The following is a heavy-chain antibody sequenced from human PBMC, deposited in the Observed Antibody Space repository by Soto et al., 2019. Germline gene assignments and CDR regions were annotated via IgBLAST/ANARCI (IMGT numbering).Heavy chain of an antibody. CDR2: ISYDGSNK. J-gene: IGHJ6*02. Sequence: GGSLRLSCAASGFTFSSYGMHWVRQAPGKGLEWVAVISYDGSNKYYADSVKGRFTISRDNSKNTLYLQMNSLRAEDTAVYYCAKDGGPDIVVVPAAPLYYYYGMDVWGQGTTVTVSS. V-gene: IGHV3-30*18. CDR1: GFTFSSYG. D-gene: IGHD2-2*01. CDR3: AKDGGPDIVVVPAAPLYYYYGMDV.